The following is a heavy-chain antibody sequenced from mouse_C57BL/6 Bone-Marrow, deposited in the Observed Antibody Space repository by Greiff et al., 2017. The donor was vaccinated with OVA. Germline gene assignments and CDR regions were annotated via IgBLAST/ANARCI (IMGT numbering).Heavy chain of an antibody. Sequence: DVQLVESGGDLVKPGGSLKLSCAASGFTFSTYTMSWVRQTPETRLEWVATISSAGTYTYYPDSVKGRFTISRDNAKNTLYLQMSNLKSEDTAMYYCTRDRGSNWGYFDYWGQGTTLTVSS. CDR3: TRDRGSNWGYFDY. D-gene: IGHD4-1*01. CDR2: ISSAGTYT. CDR1: GFTFSTYT. V-gene: IGHV5-6-4*01. J-gene: IGHJ2*01.